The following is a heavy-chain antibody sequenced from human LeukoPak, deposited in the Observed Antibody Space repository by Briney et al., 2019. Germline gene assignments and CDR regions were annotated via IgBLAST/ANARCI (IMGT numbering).Heavy chain of an antibody. D-gene: IGHD1-1*01. CDR1: GFSVSSIY. J-gene: IGHJ4*02. Sequence: GRSLRLSCAASGFSVSSIYMNWVRQAPGKGLEWVSVIYSDGTTYYADSVKGRFTISRDDSKNTLYLHMNSLGAEDTAVYYCARAPNWRFDHWGQGTLVTVPS. CDR3: ARAPNWRFDH. CDR2: IYSDGTT. V-gene: IGHV3-53*01.